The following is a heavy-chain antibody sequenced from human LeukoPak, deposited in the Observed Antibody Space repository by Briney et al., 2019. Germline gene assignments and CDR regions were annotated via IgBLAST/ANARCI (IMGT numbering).Heavy chain of an antibody. Sequence: PSETLSLTCTVSGGSISSYYWGWIRQPPGKGLEWIGSIYYSGSTYYSPSLKSRVTISVDTSKNQFSLKLSSVTAADTAVYYCARHDDILSWGQGTLVTVSS. CDR2: IYYSGST. V-gene: IGHV4-39*01. CDR3: ARHDDILS. J-gene: IGHJ5*02. D-gene: IGHD3-9*01. CDR1: GGSISSYY.